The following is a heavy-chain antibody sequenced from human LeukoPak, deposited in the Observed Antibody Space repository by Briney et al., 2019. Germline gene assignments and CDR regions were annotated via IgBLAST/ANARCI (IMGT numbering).Heavy chain of an antibody. D-gene: IGHD1-26*01. J-gene: IGHJ4*02. CDR1: GGSISSSSYY. CDR2: IYYSGST. Sequence: SETLSLTCTVSGGSISSSSYYWGWIRQPPGKGLEWIGSIYYSGSTYYNPSLKSRVTISVDTSKNQFSLKLSSVTAADTAVYYCARQGSWSGIGYWGQGTLVTVSS. CDR3: ARQGSWSGIGY. V-gene: IGHV4-39*01.